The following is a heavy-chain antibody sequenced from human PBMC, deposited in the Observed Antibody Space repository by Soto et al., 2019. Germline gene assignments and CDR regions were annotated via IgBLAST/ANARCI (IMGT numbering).Heavy chain of an antibody. J-gene: IGHJ6*02. CDR2: MNPNSGNT. CDR3: ARGEGYGDYYYYGMDV. Sequence: ASVKVSCKASGYTFTSYDINWVRQATGQGLEWMGWMNPNSGNTGHAQKFQGRVTMTRNTSISTAYMELSSLRSEDTAVYYCARGEGYGDYYYYGMDVWGHGTTVTVSS. CDR1: GYTFTSYD. D-gene: IGHD4-17*01. V-gene: IGHV1-8*01.